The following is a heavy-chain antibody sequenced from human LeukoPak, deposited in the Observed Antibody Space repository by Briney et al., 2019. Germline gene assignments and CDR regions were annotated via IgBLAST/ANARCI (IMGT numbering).Heavy chain of an antibody. D-gene: IGHD3-16*01. CDR3: ARHLDGALDC. CDR1: GFTFSTYW. J-gene: IGHJ4*02. CDR2: IKEDGSDK. V-gene: IGHV3-7*05. Sequence: GGSLRLSCAASGFTFSTYWMAWVRQAPGKGLEWVANIKEDGSDKYYVGSVKGRFAISRDNAKNSLYLQMNSLRAEDTAVYYCARHLDGALDCWGQGTLVTVSS.